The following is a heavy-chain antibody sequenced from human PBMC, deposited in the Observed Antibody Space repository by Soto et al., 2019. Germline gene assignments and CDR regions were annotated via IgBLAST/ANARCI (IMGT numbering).Heavy chain of an antibody. CDR2: ISSDGSNK. V-gene: IGHV3-30*09. J-gene: IGHJ6*01. Sequence: PXGSRCLSCSAAGFTFSSYAMHWLRQAPGKGLEWVAVISSDGSNKYSADSVKGRFAISRDNYKNTLDLQMYSQSAEDTAGDYCARAPTTVRSRRYYYGLDVLRQWPTVTVA. CDR3: ARAPTTVRSRRYYYGLDV. CDR1: GFTFSSYA. D-gene: IGHD4-17*01.